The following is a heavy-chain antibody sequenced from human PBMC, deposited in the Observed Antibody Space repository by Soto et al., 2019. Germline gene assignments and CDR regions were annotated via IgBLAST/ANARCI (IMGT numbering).Heavy chain of an antibody. D-gene: IGHD3-16*01. Sequence: PGGSLRLSCAASGFTFSNAWMNWVRQAPGKGLEWVGRIKSKTDGGTTDYAAPVKGRFTISRDDSKNTLYLQMNSLKTEDTAVYYCTTWSPYDKEDPFDYWGQGTLVTVSS. CDR1: GFTFSNAW. CDR3: TTWSPYDKEDPFDY. V-gene: IGHV3-15*07. J-gene: IGHJ4*02. CDR2: IKSKTDGGTT.